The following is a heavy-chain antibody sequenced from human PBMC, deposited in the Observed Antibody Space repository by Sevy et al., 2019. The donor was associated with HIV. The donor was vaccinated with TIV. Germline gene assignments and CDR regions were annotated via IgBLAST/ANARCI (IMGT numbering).Heavy chain of an antibody. CDR2: IKQDAGQK. CDR1: GFTFSKYW. J-gene: IGHJ4*02. Sequence: GGSLRLSCAASGFTFSKYWMGWVRQAPGKGLEWVANIKQDAGQKYYVDSVKGRCTISRDNAKKSLYLQMNSLRAEDTAVYFWAREDGNYYFHYWGQGTLVTVSS. D-gene: IGHD1-7*01. V-gene: IGHV3-7*01. CDR3: AREDGNYYFHY.